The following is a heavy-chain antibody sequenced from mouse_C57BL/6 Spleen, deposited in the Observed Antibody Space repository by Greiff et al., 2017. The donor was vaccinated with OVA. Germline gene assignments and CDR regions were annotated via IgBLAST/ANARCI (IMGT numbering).Heavy chain of an antibody. J-gene: IGHJ2*01. CDR3: ATTVVANYFDY. V-gene: IGHV1-76*01. Sequence: QVTLKESGAELVRPGASVKLSCKASGYTFTDYYINWVKQRPGQGLEWIARIYPGSGNTYYNEKFKGKATLTAEKSSSTAYMQLSSLTSEDSAVYFCATTVVANYFDYWGQGTTLTVSS. CDR2: IYPGSGNT. D-gene: IGHD1-1*01. CDR1: GYTFTDYY.